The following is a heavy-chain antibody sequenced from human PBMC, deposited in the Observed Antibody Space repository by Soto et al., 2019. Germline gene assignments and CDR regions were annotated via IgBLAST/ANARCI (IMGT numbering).Heavy chain of an antibody. J-gene: IGHJ4*02. V-gene: IGHV3-30-3*01. CDR2: ISYDGSDK. CDR3: ARGGGFCGADCYKGGIDY. CDR1: GFTFSPYT. D-gene: IGHD2-21*02. Sequence: GGSLRLSCAASGFTFSPYTMHWVRQTPGKGLEWVAVISYDGSDKNYADSVRGRFTISRDNSKNTLFLQMNSLRAEDTALYYCARGGGFCGADCYKGGIDYWGQGALVTVS.